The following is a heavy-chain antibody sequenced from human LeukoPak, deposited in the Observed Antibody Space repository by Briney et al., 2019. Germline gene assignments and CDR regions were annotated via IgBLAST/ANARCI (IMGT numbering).Heavy chain of an antibody. Sequence: PGGSLRLSCVVYGFTFSRATMNCVRQAPGKGLEWVSSIGSTSTYINYADSVKGRFTISRDNAKKSLYLQMNGLRGEDTAMYYCASDDYGDYEDGFDIWGQGTMVTVSS. CDR1: GFTFSRAT. CDR2: IGSTSTYI. CDR3: ASDDYGDYEDGFDI. V-gene: IGHV3-21*01. J-gene: IGHJ3*02. D-gene: IGHD4-17*01.